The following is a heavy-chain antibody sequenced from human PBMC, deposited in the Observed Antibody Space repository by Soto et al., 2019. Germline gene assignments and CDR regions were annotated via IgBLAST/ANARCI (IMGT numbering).Heavy chain of an antibody. CDR2: IYWDDDK. CDR1: GFSLSTSGVS. J-gene: IGHJ5*02. Sequence: QITLKESGPTVVKPTQTLTLTCTFSGFSLSTSGVSVGWIRQPPGKALEWLALIYWDDDKRYSPSLRSRLTITNDTSKNQVVLTLTNMDPLDTATYYCAHAYTGGAWFQNWFDPWGQGTLVTVSS. D-gene: IGHD6-19*01. CDR3: AHAYTGGAWFQNWFDP. V-gene: IGHV2-5*02.